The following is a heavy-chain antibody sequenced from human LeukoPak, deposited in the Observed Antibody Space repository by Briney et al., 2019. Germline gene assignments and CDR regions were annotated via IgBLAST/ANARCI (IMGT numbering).Heavy chain of an antibody. CDR3: ARGESKRYSGYDYYVMDV. J-gene: IGHJ6*02. V-gene: IGHV4-59*01. CDR2: IYYSGNT. D-gene: IGHD5-12*01. Sequence: SETLSLTCTVSGGSIRSYYWSWIRQPPGKGLEWIGYIYYSGNTDSNPSLKSRVTISVDTSKNQFSLNLRSVTAADTAVYYCARGESKRYSGYDYYVMDVWGQGTTVTVSS. CDR1: GGSIRSYY.